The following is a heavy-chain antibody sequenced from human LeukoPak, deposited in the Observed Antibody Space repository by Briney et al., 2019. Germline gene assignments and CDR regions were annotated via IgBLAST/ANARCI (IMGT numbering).Heavy chain of an antibody. V-gene: IGHV1-8*01. D-gene: IGHD3-3*01. CDR3: ARAPMGWLIHFDY. CDR1: GYTFTSYD. J-gene: IGHJ4*02. CDR2: MNPNSGNT. Sequence: ATVKVSCKASGYTFTSYDINWVRQATGQGLEWMGWMNPNSGNTGYAQKFQGRVTMTRNTSISTAYMELSSLRSEDTAVYYCARAPMGWLIHFDYWGQGTLVTVSS.